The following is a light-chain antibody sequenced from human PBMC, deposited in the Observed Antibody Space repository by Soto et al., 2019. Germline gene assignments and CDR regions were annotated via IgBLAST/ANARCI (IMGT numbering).Light chain of an antibody. J-gene: IGKJ1*01. Sequence: EIVLTQSPGTLSLSPGARATLSCRASQSVSSSYLSWYQQKPGQPPRLLIYGASSRATGIPDRCSGSGSGKDFTLTISRLEPEDFSVYYCQQYRRPFGQGTKVDIK. CDR3: QQYRRP. V-gene: IGKV3-20*01. CDR2: GAS. CDR1: QSVSSSY.